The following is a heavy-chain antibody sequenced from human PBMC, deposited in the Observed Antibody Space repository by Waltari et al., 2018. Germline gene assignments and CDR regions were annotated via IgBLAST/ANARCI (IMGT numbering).Heavy chain of an antibody. J-gene: IGHJ4*02. CDR1: GGSISSYY. D-gene: IGHD3-16*01. Sequence: QVQLQESGPGLVKPSETLSLTCTVSGGSISSYYWSWIRQPPGKGLEWIGYIYYSGSTNYTPSLKSRVTISVDTSKNQFSLKLSSVTAADTAVYYCARGFAGVDYWGQGTLVTVSS. V-gene: IGHV4-59*01. CDR2: IYYSGST. CDR3: ARGFAGVDY.